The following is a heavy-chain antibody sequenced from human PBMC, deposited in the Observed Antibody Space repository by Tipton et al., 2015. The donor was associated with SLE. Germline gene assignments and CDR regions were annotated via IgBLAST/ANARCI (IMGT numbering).Heavy chain of an antibody. J-gene: IGHJ4*02. V-gene: IGHV4-34*01. D-gene: IGHD4-17*01. Sequence: TLSLTCAVYGGSFSDYYWSWIRQPPGKGLEWIGEINHSGSTNYNPSLKSRVTISVDTSKNQFSLKLSSVTAADTAVYYCARGDYVAKPGCDVWGQGTLVTVST. CDR1: GGSFSDYY. CDR2: INHSGST. CDR3: ARGDYVAKPGCDV.